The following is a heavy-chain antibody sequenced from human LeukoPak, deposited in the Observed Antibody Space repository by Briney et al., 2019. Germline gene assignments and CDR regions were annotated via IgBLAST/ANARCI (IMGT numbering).Heavy chain of an antibody. Sequence: VKPSETLSLTCTVSGGSISSYYWSWIRQPPGKGLEWIGYIYYSGSTNYNPSLKSRVTISVDTSKNQFSLKLSSVTAADTAVYYCARVEYSSSSGAFDIWGQGTMVTVSS. D-gene: IGHD6-6*01. J-gene: IGHJ3*02. CDR2: IYYSGST. CDR3: ARVEYSSSSGAFDI. V-gene: IGHV4-59*01. CDR1: GGSISSYY.